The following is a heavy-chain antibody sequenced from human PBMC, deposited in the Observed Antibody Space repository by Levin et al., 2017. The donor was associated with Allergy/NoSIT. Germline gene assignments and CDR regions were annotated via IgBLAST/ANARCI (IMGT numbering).Heavy chain of an antibody. J-gene: IGHJ5*02. CDR3: ARESRGDGDWFDP. D-gene: IGHD3-10*01. CDR2: ISTSGDTI. CDR1: GFSFSTYE. V-gene: IGHV3-48*03. Sequence: GESLKISCAASGFSFSTYEMNWVRQAPGKGLEWISYISTSGDTIYYADSVKGRFTISRDDAKDSLYLQMNSLRAEDTAVYFCARESRGDGDWFDPWGQGTLVTVSS.